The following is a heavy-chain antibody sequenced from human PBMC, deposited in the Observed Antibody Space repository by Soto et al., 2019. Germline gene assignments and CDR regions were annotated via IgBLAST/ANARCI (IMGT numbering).Heavy chain of an antibody. Sequence: PGESLKISCKGSGYSFTSYWISWVRQMPGKGLEWMGRIDPSDSYTNYSPSFQGHVTISADKSISTAYLQWSSLKASDTAMYYCARGIALNYYYYGMDVWGQGTTVTVSS. CDR2: IDPSDSYT. V-gene: IGHV5-10-1*01. D-gene: IGHD3-3*02. CDR1: GYSFTSYW. J-gene: IGHJ6*02. CDR3: ARGIALNYYYYGMDV.